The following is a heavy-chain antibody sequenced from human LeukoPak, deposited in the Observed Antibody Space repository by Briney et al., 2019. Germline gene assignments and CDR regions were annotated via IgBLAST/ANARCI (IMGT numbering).Heavy chain of an antibody. V-gene: IGHV1-18*01. D-gene: IGHD2-15*01. CDR1: GYTFTSYG. J-gene: IGHJ4*02. Sequence: ASVKVSCTASGYTFTSYGISWVRQAPGQGLEWMGWISAYNGNTNYAQKLQGRVTMTTDTSTSTAYMELRSLRSDDTAVYYCARDDCSGGSCCLDYWGQGTLVTVSS. CDR2: ISAYNGNT. CDR3: ARDDCSGGSCCLDY.